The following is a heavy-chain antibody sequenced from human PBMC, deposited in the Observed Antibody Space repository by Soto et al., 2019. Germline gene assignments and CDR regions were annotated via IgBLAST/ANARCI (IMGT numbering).Heavy chain of an antibody. D-gene: IGHD3-10*01. CDR2: TIPLFGTT. V-gene: IGHV1-69*01. Sequence: QVQLVQSGVEVKKPGSSVRVSCKASGDTFKNSVISWVRQAPGQGLEWMGGTIPLFGTTDYAQKFQGRLTITTDESTNTAYMEESRLTSEDTAVYYCVAELDFGKLSVVWGQGTTVIVSS. J-gene: IGHJ6*02. CDR3: VAELDFGKLSVV. CDR1: GDTFKNSV.